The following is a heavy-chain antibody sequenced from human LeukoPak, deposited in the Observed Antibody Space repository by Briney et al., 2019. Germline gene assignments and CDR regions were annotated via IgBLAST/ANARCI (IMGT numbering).Heavy chain of an antibody. V-gene: IGHV1-2*02. J-gene: IGHJ4*02. CDR1: GYTFPGYS. CDR3: ARAGSGYDYAD. CDR2: INPNSGGT. Sequence: SVKVSCKASGYTFPGYSIHWVRQAPGQGLEWMGWINPNSGGTYSAQKFQGRVTMTRDTSISTAYMDLSSLRSDDTAVYYCARAGSGYDYADWGQGTLVTVSS. D-gene: IGHD5-12*01.